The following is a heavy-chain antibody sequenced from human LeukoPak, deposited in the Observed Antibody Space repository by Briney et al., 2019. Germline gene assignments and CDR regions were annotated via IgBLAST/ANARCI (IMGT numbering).Heavy chain of an antibody. D-gene: IGHD6-19*01. CDR3: ARDSSHPSSGWFDY. CDR2: LWYDGSNK. Sequence: GGSLRLSCAASGFTFGTYGMHWVRQAPGKGLEWVAVLWYDGSNKYCIDSVMGRFTISRDNSRNTLSLQMNSLRAEDTAVYYCARDSSHPSSGWFDYWGRGTLVTVSS. J-gene: IGHJ4*02. V-gene: IGHV3-33*01. CDR1: GFTFGTYG.